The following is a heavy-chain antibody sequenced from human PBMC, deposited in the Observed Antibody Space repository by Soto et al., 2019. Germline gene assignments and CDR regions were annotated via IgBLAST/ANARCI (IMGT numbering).Heavy chain of an antibody. CDR2: ISWNSGSI. CDR1: GFTFDDYA. V-gene: IGHV3-9*01. CDR3: AKGYYYMDV. J-gene: IGHJ6*03. Sequence: GGSLRLSCAASGFTFDDYAMHWVRQAPGKGLEWVSGISWNSGSIGYADSVKGRFTISRDNAKNSLYLQMSSLRAEDTALYYCAKGYYYMDVWGKGTTVTVSS.